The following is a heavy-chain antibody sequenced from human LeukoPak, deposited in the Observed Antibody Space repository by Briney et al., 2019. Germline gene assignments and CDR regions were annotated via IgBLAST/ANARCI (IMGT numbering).Heavy chain of an antibody. CDR1: GYTFTGYY. Sequence: GASVKVSCKASGYTFTGYYMHWVRQAPGQGLEWMGWINPNSGGTNYAQKFQGRVTMTRDTSISTAYMELSRLRSDDTAVYYCARGPRRVVVVAATPHRNWFDPWGQGTLVTVSS. D-gene: IGHD2-15*01. V-gene: IGHV1-2*02. CDR3: ARGPRRVVVVAATPHRNWFDP. CDR2: INPNSGGT. J-gene: IGHJ5*02.